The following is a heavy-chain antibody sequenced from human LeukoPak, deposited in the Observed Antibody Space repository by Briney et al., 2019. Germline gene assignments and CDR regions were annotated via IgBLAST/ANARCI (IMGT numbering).Heavy chain of an antibody. CDR1: GGSFSGYY. Sequence: SETLSLTCAVYGGSFSGYYWSWIRQPPGKGLEWIGEIYHSGSTNYNPSLKSRVTISVDKSKNQFSLKLSSVTAADTAVYYCAIRLYSSGWYRNWGQGTLVTVSS. V-gene: IGHV4-34*01. J-gene: IGHJ4*02. CDR3: AIRLYSSGWYRN. CDR2: IYHSGST. D-gene: IGHD6-19*01.